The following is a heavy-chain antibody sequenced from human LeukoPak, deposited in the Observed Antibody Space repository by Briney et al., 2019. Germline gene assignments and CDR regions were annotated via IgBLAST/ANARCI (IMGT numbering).Heavy chain of an antibody. V-gene: IGHV1-18*04. Sequence: EASVKVSCKASGYTFTSYGISWVRQAPGQGLEWMGWISTYTGNTNYAQNLQDRVTMTTDTSTSTAYMELRSLRSDDTAVYYCARGSYGDCGDWYFDLWGRGTLVTVSS. CDR2: ISTYTGNT. J-gene: IGHJ2*01. CDR3: ARGSYGDCGDWYFDL. D-gene: IGHD4-17*01. CDR1: GYTFTSYG.